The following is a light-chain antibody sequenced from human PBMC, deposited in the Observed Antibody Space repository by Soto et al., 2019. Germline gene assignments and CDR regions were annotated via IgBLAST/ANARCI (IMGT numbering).Light chain of an antibody. J-gene: IGLJ3*02. V-gene: IGLV2-14*01. CDR2: ENI. CDR1: SSDVGAYNY. CDR3: RSYTSTNSLVV. Sequence: QSVLTQPASVSGSPGQSITISCTGTSSDVGAYNYVSWYQQHPGKAPKLMIYENIYRPSGVSYRFSGSKSGNSASLTISGLQAEDEADYYCRSYTSTNSLVVFGGGTKLTVL.